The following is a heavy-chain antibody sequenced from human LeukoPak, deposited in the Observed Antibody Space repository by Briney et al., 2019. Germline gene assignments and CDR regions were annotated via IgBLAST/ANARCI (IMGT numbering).Heavy chain of an antibody. CDR2: ISITSDYI. CDR3: ARARSSGSHRVVNAFDV. D-gene: IGHD1-26*01. CDR1: GFTFSSYW. V-gene: IGHV3-21*01. J-gene: IGHJ3*01. Sequence: GGSLSLSCAASGFTFSSYWMHWVRQAPGKGLEWVSSISITSDYIYYPDSMKGRFTISRDNAKNSLYLQMNSLRAEDTAVYYCARARSSGSHRVVNAFDVWGQGTMVTVSS.